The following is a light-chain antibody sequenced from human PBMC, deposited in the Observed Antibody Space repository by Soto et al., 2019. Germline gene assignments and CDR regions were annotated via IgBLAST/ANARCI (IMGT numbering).Light chain of an antibody. CDR3: QKYNSAPPT. J-gene: IGKJ1*01. CDR1: QGISNY. Sequence: DIQMTQSPSSLSASVGGRVTITCWASQGISNYLAWYQQKPGKVPKLLIYAASTLQSGVPSRFSGSGSGTDFTLTISSLQPEDVATYYCQKYNSAPPTFGQGTKVEIK. V-gene: IGKV1-27*01. CDR2: AAS.